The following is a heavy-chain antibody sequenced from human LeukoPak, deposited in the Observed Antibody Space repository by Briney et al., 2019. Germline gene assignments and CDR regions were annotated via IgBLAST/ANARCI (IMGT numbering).Heavy chain of an antibody. D-gene: IGHD6-19*01. Sequence: PGESLKISCKGSGYSLTRYWIGWVRQMPGKGLEWMGIIYPLDSDTRYSPSFQGQVTISADKSTNTAYLQWSSLKASDTGMYHCARHPQTYSSGWYLWDYWGQGTLVTVSS. CDR3: ARHPQTYSSGWYLWDY. V-gene: IGHV5-51*01. J-gene: IGHJ4*02. CDR1: GYSLTRYW. CDR2: IYPLDSDT.